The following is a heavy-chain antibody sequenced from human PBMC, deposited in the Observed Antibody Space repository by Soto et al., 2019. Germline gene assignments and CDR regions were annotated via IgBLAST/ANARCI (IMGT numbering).Heavy chain of an antibody. Sequence: QVQLVQSGAEVKKPGSSVKVSCKASGGTFSSYAISWVRQAPGQGLEWMGEIIPIFGTVNYAQKLLGRVTITADESTSTAYMELTSLRYEDTAVDYCARRAYSGRYPYYWGQGTLVTVSS. CDR3: ARRAYSGRYPYY. J-gene: IGHJ4*02. V-gene: IGHV1-69*01. CDR1: GGTFSSYA. CDR2: IIPIFGTV. D-gene: IGHD6-19*01.